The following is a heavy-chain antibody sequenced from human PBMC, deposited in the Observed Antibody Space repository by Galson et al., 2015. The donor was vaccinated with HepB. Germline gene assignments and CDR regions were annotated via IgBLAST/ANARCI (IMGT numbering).Heavy chain of an antibody. CDR1: GYTFTSYD. CDR3: ARGYCTGGVCYWPYYYYMDV. CDR2: MNPNSGNT. Sequence: SVKVSCKASGYTFTSYDINWVRQATGQGLEWMGWMNPNSGNTGYAQKFQGRVTMTRNTSISTAYMELSSLRSEDTAVYYCARGYCTGGVCYWPYYYYMDVWGKGTTVTVSS. D-gene: IGHD2-8*02. V-gene: IGHV1-8*01. J-gene: IGHJ6*03.